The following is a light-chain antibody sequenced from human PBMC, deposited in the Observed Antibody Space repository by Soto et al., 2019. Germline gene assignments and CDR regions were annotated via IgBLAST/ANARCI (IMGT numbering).Light chain of an antibody. CDR3: QSYDTRLSGYV. J-gene: IGLJ1*01. V-gene: IGLV1-40*01. CDR1: TSSIGSNY. CDR2: DNN. Sequence: QSVLTQPPSASGTPGQRVTISCSGSTSSIGSNYVYWYQQLPGAAPKLLIYDNNNRPSGVPDRFSGSKSGASASLAITGLQAEDEADYYCQSYDTRLSGYVFGTGTKV.